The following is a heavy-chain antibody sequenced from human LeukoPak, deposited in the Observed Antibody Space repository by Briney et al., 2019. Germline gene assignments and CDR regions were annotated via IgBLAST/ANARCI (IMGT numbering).Heavy chain of an antibody. CDR1: GFTFRNYY. J-gene: IGHJ4*02. CDR2: ISASGDTI. D-gene: IGHD1-26*01. Sequence: GGSRRLSCAASGFTFRNYYMTWIRQAPGKVPEWVSYISASGDTIYYGDSVRGRFTISRDNAKNSLYLDMNTLKAEDTAVYYCARDPSWEILSYFDYWGQGTLVTVSS. V-gene: IGHV3-11*04. CDR3: ARDPSWEILSYFDY.